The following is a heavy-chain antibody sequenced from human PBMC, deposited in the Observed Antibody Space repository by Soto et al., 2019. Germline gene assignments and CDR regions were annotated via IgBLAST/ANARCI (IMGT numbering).Heavy chain of an antibody. CDR1: GGSICSYY. D-gene: IGHD2-15*01. J-gene: IGHJ6*02. Sequence: QVPLQESGPGLVKPSETLYLTCVVSGGSICSYYLSWIRQPPGQGLEWVGYIHYSGNTESNPSLKGRDSVSVDKSANQVSLKLRSVTSADTAGYYSASAVVCSCGSCYPWGVDVWGQGTTVTVAS. V-gene: IGHV4-59*01. CDR2: IHYSGNT. CDR3: ASAVVCSCGSCYPWGVDV.